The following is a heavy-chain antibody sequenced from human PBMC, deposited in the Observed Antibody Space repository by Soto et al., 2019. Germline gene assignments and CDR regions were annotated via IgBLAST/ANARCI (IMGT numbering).Heavy chain of an antibody. V-gene: IGHV4-39*01. J-gene: IGHJ4*02. Sequence: QLQLQESGPGLVKPSETLSLTCTVSGGSISSSSYYWGWIRQPPGKGLEWIGSIYYSGSTYYNPSLKSRVTISVDTSKNQFSLKLSSVTAADTAVYYCARPLSSYLGYFDYWGQGTLVTVSS. D-gene: IGHD6-13*01. CDR3: ARPLSSYLGYFDY. CDR2: IYYSGST. CDR1: GGSISSSSYY.